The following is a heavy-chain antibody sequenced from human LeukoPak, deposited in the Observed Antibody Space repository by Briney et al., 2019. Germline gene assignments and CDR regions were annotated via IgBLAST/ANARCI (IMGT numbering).Heavy chain of an antibody. D-gene: IGHD4-17*01. CDR1: GGSIIGHW. CDR2: ISYIGST. Sequence: SETLSLTCSVSGGSIIGHWWSWIRQPPGKGLEWIGYISYIGSTNYNPSLKSRVTISIDTSKNQFSLKLTSVTAVDTAVYYCARDLVTVTKGFDIWGQGTMVSVSS. J-gene: IGHJ3*02. CDR3: ARDLVTVTKGFDI. V-gene: IGHV4-59*11.